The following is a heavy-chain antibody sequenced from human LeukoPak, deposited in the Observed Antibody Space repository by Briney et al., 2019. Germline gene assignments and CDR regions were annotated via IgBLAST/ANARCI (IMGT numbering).Heavy chain of an antibody. Sequence: SETLSLTCTVSGGSISSSSYYWSWIRQPPGKGLEWIGYIYYSGSTNYNPSLKSRVTISVDTSKNQFSLKVSSVTAADTAVYYCATLTGTTSFDYWGQGTLVTVSS. D-gene: IGHD1-20*01. CDR1: GGSISSSSYY. CDR3: ATLTGTTSFDY. CDR2: IYYSGST. V-gene: IGHV4-61*05. J-gene: IGHJ4*02.